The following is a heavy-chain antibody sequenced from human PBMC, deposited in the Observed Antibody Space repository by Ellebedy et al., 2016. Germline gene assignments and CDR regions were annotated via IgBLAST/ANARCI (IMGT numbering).Heavy chain of an antibody. D-gene: IGHD4-23*01. CDR3: ARLYGGPDYFDY. Sequence: SETLSLTXTVSGGSISSYYWSWIRQPPGKGLEWIGYIYYSGSTNYNPSLKSRVTISVDTSKNQFSLKLSSVTAADTAGYYCARLYGGPDYFDYWGQGTLVTVSS. V-gene: IGHV4-59*01. CDR1: GGSISSYY. J-gene: IGHJ4*02. CDR2: IYYSGST.